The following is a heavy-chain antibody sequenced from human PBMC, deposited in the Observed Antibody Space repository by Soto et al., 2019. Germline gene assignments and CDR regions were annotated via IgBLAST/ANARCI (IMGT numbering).Heavy chain of an antibody. CDR1: GITVNNNY. J-gene: IGHJ6*04. CDR2: IYSGGST. Sequence: VQLVESGGDLVQPGGSLRLSCAASGITVNNNYMSWVRQAPGKGLAWVSVIYSGGSTGYADSVKGRFTISRDNPKNTVYLQMNGLRAEDTAVYYCARDVGVWGRGTTVTVSS. CDR3: ARDVGV. V-gene: IGHV3-66*01.